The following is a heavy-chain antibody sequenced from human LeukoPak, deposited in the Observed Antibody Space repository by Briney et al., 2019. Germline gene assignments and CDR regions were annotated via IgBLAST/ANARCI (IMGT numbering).Heavy chain of an antibody. Sequence: VRSLRPSCASSGFNFSVYWMHWVRQAPGKRPVWVSCINTDGSITDYADSVKGGFTTSRDNAKNTLYLQMNSLRAEDTAVYYCAKAGIVVVPGGDYYYYYYMDVWGKGTTVTVSS. D-gene: IGHD2-2*01. CDR3: AKAGIVVVPGGDYYYYYYMDV. V-gene: IGHV3-74*01. CDR2: INTDGSIT. CDR1: GFNFSVYW. J-gene: IGHJ6*03.